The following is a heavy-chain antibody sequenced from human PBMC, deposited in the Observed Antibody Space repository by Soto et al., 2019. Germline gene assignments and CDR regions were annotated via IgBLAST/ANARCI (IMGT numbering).Heavy chain of an antibody. D-gene: IGHD3-16*02. CDR1: GFTFSSYA. Sequence: QVQLVESGGGVVQPGRSLRLSCAASGFTFSSYAIHWVRQAPGKGLEWVAVISYDGSNQYYADSVKGRFTISRDNSKNTLYLQMNSLRAEDTAVYYCAREDDYVWGSYRWVDYWGQGTLVTVSS. CDR3: AREDDYVWGSYRWVDY. J-gene: IGHJ4*02. CDR2: ISYDGSNQ. V-gene: IGHV3-30-3*01.